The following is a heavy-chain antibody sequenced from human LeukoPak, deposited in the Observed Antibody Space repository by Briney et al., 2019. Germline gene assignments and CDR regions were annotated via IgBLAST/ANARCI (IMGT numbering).Heavy chain of an antibody. V-gene: IGHV3-48*01. Sequence: PGGSLRLSCAASGFTFSSYSMNWVRQAPGKGLEWVSYISSSSSTIYYADSVKGRFTISRDNAKNSLYLQMNSLRAEDTAVYYCAKDGPWHDILTGPDYWGQGTLVTVSS. CDR2: ISSSSSTI. D-gene: IGHD3-9*01. CDR3: AKDGPWHDILTGPDY. CDR1: GFTFSSYS. J-gene: IGHJ4*02.